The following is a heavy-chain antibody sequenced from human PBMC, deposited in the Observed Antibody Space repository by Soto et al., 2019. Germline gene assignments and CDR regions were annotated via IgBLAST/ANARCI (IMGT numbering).Heavy chain of an antibody. V-gene: IGHV1-3*01. CDR3: AREGTTLRYFDWLPYYSYVMDV. J-gene: IGHJ6*04. Sequence: QVQLVQSGAEVKKPGASVQVSCKASGYTFTSYAMHWVRQAPGQRVEWMGWINAGNGNTKYSQKFQGRVTITRDTSASTAYMELSSLRSEDTAVYYCAREGTTLRYFDWLPYYSYVMDVWGKGTTVTVSS. CDR2: INAGNGNT. D-gene: IGHD3-9*01. CDR1: GYTFTSYA.